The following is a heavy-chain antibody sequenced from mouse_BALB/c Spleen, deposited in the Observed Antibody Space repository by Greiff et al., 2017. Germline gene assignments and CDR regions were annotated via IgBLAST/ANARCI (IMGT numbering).Heavy chain of an antibody. CDR3: ARAGITTYYYAMDY. Sequence: VQLQQSGAELAKPGASVKMSCKASGYTFTSYWMHWVKQRPGQGLEWIGYINPSTGYTEYNQKFKDKATLTADKSSSTAYMQLSSLTSEDSAVYYCARAGITTYYYAMDYWGQGTSVTVSS. J-gene: IGHJ4*01. D-gene: IGHD2-4*01. CDR1: GYTFTSYW. CDR2: INPSTGYT. V-gene: IGHV1-7*01.